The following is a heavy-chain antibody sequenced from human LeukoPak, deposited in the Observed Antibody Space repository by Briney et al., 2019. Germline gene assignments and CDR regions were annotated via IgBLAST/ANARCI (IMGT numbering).Heavy chain of an antibody. Sequence: SVKVSCKGSGYTFTGYHMHWVRQAPGQGLEWMGWINPNSGGTNYAQKFQGRVTMTRDTSISTAYMELSRLRSDDTAVYYCARDPTGEWEPDNWGQGTLVTVSS. CDR1: GYTFTGYH. V-gene: IGHV1-2*02. CDR2: INPNSGGT. D-gene: IGHD1-26*01. CDR3: ARDPTGEWEPDN. J-gene: IGHJ4*02.